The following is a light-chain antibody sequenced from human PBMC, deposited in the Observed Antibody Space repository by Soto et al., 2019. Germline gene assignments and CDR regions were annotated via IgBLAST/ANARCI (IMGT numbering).Light chain of an antibody. V-gene: IGKV1-17*01. CDR1: QGIRNE. J-gene: IGKJ4*01. Sequence: DIPMTQSPSSLSASVGDRVTITCRASQGIRNELGWYQQKPGEAPKRLIYAASSLQSGVPSRFSGTGFGTEFTLTISSLQPEDFATYYCLQHNSYPHTFGGGTKVEIK. CDR2: AAS. CDR3: LQHNSYPHT.